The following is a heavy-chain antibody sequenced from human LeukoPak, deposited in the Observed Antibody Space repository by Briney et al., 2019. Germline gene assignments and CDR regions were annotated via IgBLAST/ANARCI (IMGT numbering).Heavy chain of an antibody. V-gene: IGHV3-48*04. D-gene: IGHD3-16*01. J-gene: IGHJ4*02. Sequence: RGSLRLSCAASGFTFSSYSMNWVGQAAGKGLESGSYISSSSTIYYANSVKGRFTISRDNDKNSLYLQTNSLTAEDTAVYYCAGKGGLLPFNYWGQGTLVTVSS. CDR1: GFTFSSYS. CDR3: AGKGGLLPFNY. CDR2: ISSSSTI.